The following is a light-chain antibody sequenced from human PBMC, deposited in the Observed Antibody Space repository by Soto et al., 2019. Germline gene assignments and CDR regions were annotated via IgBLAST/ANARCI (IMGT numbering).Light chain of an antibody. Sequence: QSALTQPASVSGSPGQSITISCAGSSSDVGGYNFVSWYQQHPGKAPKLMIYEVTNRPSGVSHRFSGSKSGNTASLTISGLQAEDEADYYCSSYTRSSSLIFGGGTKVTVL. CDR1: SSDVGGYNF. CDR2: EVT. J-gene: IGLJ2*01. V-gene: IGLV2-14*01. CDR3: SSYTRSSSLI.